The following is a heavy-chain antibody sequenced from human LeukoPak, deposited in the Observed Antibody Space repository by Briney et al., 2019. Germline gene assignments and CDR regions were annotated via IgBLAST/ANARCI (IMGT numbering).Heavy chain of an antibody. D-gene: IGHD6-19*01. CDR2: ISASGSGT. CDR3: ARYRGAGTAYFDY. CDR1: GFTFSSYA. Sequence: PGGSLRLSCAASGFTFSSYAMSWVRQAPGKGLEWVLAISASGSGTYYADSVKGRFTISRDNSKNTLYLQMSSLRAEDTAVYYCARYRGAGTAYFDYWGQGTLVTVSS. V-gene: IGHV3-23*01. J-gene: IGHJ4*02.